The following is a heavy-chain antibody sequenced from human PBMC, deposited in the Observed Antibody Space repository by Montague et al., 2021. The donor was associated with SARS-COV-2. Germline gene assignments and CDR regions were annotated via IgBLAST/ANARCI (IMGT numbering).Heavy chain of an antibody. CDR2: IYYSGST. CDR3: ARLVGGRETRFDP. D-gene: IGHD3-10*01. CDR1: GGSISSSSYY. J-gene: IGHJ5*02. Sequence: SETLSLTCTVSGGSISSSSYYWGWIRQPPGKGLEWIGSIYYSGSTYYNPSLKSRVTISVDTSKNQFSLKVRSVTAADTAVYYCARLVGGRETRFDPWGQGTLVTVSS. V-gene: IGHV4-39*07.